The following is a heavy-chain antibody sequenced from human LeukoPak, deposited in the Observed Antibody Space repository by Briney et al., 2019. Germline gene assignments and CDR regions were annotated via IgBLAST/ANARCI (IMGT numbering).Heavy chain of an antibody. J-gene: IGHJ4*02. CDR1: RFTFSSYW. CDR3: AKESFFSGSSWAKTYFDY. CDR2: INTDGSST. V-gene: IGHV3-74*01. Sequence: PGGSLRLSCAASRFTFSSYWMHWVRQAPGKGLVWVSRINTDGSSTSYADSVKGRFTISRDNAKNTLYLQMNSLRAEDTALYYCAKESFFSGSSWAKTYFDYWGQGTLVTVSS. D-gene: IGHD6-13*01.